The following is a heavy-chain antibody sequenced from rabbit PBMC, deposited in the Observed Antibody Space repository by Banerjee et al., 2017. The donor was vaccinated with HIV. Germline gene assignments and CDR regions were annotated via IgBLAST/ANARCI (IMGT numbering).Heavy chain of an antibody. CDR1: EFFSSADY. J-gene: IGHJ4*01. Sequence: QEQLVESGGGLVQPEGSLTLTCTASEFFSSADYMCWVRQAPGKGLEWIACIYTASSGSTYYASWAKGRFTISKTSSTTLTLRMTSLTAADTASYFCARDLAGVVGWNFGLWGQGTLVTVS. CDR3: ARDLAGVVGWNFGL. V-gene: IGHV1S45*01. CDR2: IYTASSGST. D-gene: IGHD4-1*01.